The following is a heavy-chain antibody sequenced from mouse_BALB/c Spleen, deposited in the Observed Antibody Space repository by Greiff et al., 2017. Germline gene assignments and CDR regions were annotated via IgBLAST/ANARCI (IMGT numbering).Heavy chain of an antibody. CDR3: ARFDYEFGFAY. CDR1: GFTFSSYT. CDR2: ISNGGGST. V-gene: IGHV5-12-2*01. J-gene: IGHJ3*01. Sequence: EVMLVESGGGLVQPGGSLKLSCAASGFTFSSYTMSWVRQTPEKRLEWVAYISNGGGSTYYPDTVKGRFTISRDNAKNTLYLQMSSLKSEDTAMYYCARFDYEFGFAYWGQGTLVTVSA. D-gene: IGHD2-4*01.